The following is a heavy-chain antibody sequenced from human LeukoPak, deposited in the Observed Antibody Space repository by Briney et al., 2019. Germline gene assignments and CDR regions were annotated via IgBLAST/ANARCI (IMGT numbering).Heavy chain of an antibody. J-gene: IGHJ4*02. CDR2: ISGSGGST. D-gene: IGHD6-19*01. CDR3: ARALRSGWYLDY. Sequence: PGASLRLSCAASGFTFSSYAMSWVRQAPGKGLEWVSAISGSGGSTYYADSVKGRFTISRDNSKNTLYLQMNSLRAEDTAVYYCARALRSGWYLDYWGQGTLVTVSP. V-gene: IGHV3-23*01. CDR1: GFTFSSYA.